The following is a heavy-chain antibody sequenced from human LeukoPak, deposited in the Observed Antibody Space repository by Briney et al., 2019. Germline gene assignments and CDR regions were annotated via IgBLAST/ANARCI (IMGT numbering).Heavy chain of an antibody. D-gene: IGHD2-15*01. J-gene: IGHJ1*01. CDR1: GYTFTSYG. CDR2: ISAYNGNT. CDR3: ARSPQGYCSGGSCCKPTEYFQH. Sequence: ASVKVSCKASGYTFTSYGISWVRQAPGQGLEWMGWISAYNGNTNYAQKLQGRVTMTTDTSTSTAYMELRSLRSDDTAVYYCARSPQGYCSGGSCCKPTEYFQHWGQGTLVTVSS. V-gene: IGHV1-18*01.